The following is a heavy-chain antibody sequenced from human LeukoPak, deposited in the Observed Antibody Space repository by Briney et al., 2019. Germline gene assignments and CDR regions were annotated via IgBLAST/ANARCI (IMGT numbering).Heavy chain of an antibody. CDR2: IYHSGST. CDR3: ARTRYYYNSRSYGAPYYFDY. Sequence: SETLSLTCGVSSGSISSGIWWSWVRQPPGKGLEWIGEIYHSGSTNYNPSLKSRVTISVDTSKNQFSLKLSSVTAADTAVYYCARTRYYYNSRSYGAPYYFDYWGQGTLVTVSS. CDR1: SGSISSGIW. D-gene: IGHD3-10*01. V-gene: IGHV4-4*02. J-gene: IGHJ4*02.